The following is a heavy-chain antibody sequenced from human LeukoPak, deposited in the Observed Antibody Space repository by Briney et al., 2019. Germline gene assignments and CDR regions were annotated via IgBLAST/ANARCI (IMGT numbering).Heavy chain of an antibody. CDR2: ISDSGGTT. Sequence: GGSLRLSCEASGFAFSSYAVNWVRQIPGKGLEWVSFISDSGGTTYYTDSVKGRFTISRDNSKNTLHLQMNSLRAEDTAVYYCAKDRRGTYFGTMDIWGQGTTVTVSS. D-gene: IGHD1-26*01. J-gene: IGHJ6*02. CDR3: AKDRRGTYFGTMDI. CDR1: GFAFSSYA. V-gene: IGHV3-23*01.